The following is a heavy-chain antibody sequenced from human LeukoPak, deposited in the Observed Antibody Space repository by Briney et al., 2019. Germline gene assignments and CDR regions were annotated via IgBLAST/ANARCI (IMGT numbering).Heavy chain of an antibody. D-gene: IGHD6-6*01. CDR1: GYTFSSYG. V-gene: IGHV1-18*01. CDR2: LSPYSGNA. J-gene: IGHJ4*02. Sequence: ASVKVSCKASGYTFSSYGISWVRQAPGQGLEWMGWLSPYSGNAKYAQKLQGRITMTRDTSTSTGYMELRSLTSDDTAVYYCARDEFGISSSVHWGQGTLVSVSS. CDR3: ARDEFGISSSVH.